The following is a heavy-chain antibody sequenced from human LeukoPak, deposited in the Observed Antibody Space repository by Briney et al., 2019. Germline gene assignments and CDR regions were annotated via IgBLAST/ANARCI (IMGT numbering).Heavy chain of an antibody. V-gene: IGHV3-48*03. D-gene: IGHD3-22*01. CDR2: ISSSGSTI. CDR1: GFTFSSYE. Sequence: GGSLRLSCAASGFTFSSYEMNWVRQAPGKGLEWVSYISSSGSTIYYADSVEGRFTISRDNAEDSLYLQMNSLRAEDTAVYYCARTYDSSGYYFPDAFDIWGQGTMVTVSS. CDR3: ARTYDSSGYYFPDAFDI. J-gene: IGHJ3*02.